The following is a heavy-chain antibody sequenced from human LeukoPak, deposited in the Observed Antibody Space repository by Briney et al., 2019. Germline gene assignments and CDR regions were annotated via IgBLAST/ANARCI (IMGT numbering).Heavy chain of an antibody. V-gene: IGHV3-30-3*01. Sequence: GSLILSCAASGFTFSSYAMHWVRQAPGKGLEWVAVISYDGSNKYYADSVKGRFTISRDNSKNTLYLQMNSLRAEDTAVYYCARDHPHITMIVKNWGQGTLVTVSS. CDR2: ISYDGSNK. CDR1: GFTFSSYA. J-gene: IGHJ4*02. D-gene: IGHD3-22*01. CDR3: ARDHPHITMIVKN.